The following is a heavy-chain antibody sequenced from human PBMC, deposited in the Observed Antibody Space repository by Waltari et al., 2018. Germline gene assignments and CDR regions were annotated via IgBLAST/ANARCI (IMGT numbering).Heavy chain of an antibody. J-gene: IGHJ5*02. CDR2: ISGSGGST. D-gene: IGHD1-20*01. CDR1: GFTFSSYT. V-gene: IGHV3-23*01. Sequence: EVQLLESGGGLVQPGGSLRLSCAASGFTFSSYTMSWVRQAPGRGLEWVSAISGSGGSTYYADSVKGRFTISRDNSKNTLYLQMNSLRAEDTAVYYCAKDLFGDNWNHSPGWFDPWGQGTLVTVSS. CDR3: AKDLFGDNWNHSPGWFDP.